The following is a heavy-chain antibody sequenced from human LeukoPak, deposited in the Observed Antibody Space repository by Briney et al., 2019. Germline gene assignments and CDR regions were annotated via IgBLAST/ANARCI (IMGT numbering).Heavy chain of an antibody. CDR2: ISGSGGST. CDR3: ARADSGSYYTGLFDY. J-gene: IGHJ4*02. V-gene: IGHV3-23*01. Sequence: AGGSLRLSCAASGFTFSSYTMSWVRQAPGKGLEWVSAISGSGGSTYYADSVKGRFTISRDNSKNTLYLQMNSLRAEDTAVYYCARADSGSYYTGLFDYWGQGTLVTVSP. CDR1: GFTFSSYT. D-gene: IGHD1-26*01.